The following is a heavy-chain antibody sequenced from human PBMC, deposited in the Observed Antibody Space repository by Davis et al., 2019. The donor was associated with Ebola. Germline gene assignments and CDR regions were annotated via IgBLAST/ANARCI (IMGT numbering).Heavy chain of an antibody. V-gene: IGHV3-7*01. Sequence: GESLKISCAASGFTFSSYWMSWVRQAPGKGLEWVANIKQDGSEKYYVDSVKGRFTISRDNAKNSLYLQMNSLRAEDTAVYSCARGLSRGIDYWGQGTLVTVSS. D-gene: IGHD3-10*01. CDR1: GFTFSSYW. J-gene: IGHJ4*02. CDR2: IKQDGSEK. CDR3: ARGLSRGIDY.